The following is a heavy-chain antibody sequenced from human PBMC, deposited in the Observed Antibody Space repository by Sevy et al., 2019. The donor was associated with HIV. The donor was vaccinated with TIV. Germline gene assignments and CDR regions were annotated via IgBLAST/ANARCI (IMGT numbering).Heavy chain of an antibody. J-gene: IGHJ6*02. CDR2: ISYDGSNK. Sequence: GGSLRLSCAASGFTFSSYAMHWVRQAPGKGLEWVAVISYDGSNKYYADSVKGRFTISRDNSKNTRYLQMNGLRAEDTAVYYCARAIQGDTALENYGMNYYYYGMDVWGQGTTVTVSS. D-gene: IGHD5-18*01. V-gene: IGHV3-30*04. CDR3: ARAIQGDTALENYGMNYYYYGMDV. CDR1: GFTFSSYA.